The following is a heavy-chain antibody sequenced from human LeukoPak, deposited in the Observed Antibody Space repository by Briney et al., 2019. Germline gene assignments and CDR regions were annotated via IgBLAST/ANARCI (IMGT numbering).Heavy chain of an antibody. Sequence: PSETLSLTCTVSGGSISSGGYYWSWIRQHPGKGLEWIGYIYYSGSTYYNPSLKSRVTISVDTSKNQFSLKLSSVTAADTAVYYCASPRHYDFWSGYFPFDYWGQGTLVTVSS. J-gene: IGHJ4*02. D-gene: IGHD3-3*01. V-gene: IGHV4-31*03. CDR3: ASPRHYDFWSGYFPFDY. CDR2: IYYSGST. CDR1: GGSISSGGYY.